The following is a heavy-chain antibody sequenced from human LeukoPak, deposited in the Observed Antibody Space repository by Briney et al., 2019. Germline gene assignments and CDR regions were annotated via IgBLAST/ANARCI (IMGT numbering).Heavy chain of an antibody. CDR3: ARVLRQWLVPFFDY. Sequence: GGSLRLSCAISGFTFSSYSMNWVRQAPGKGLEWVSYISSSSSTIYYADSVKGRFTISRDNAKNSLYLQMNSLRAEDTAVYYCARVLRQWLVPFFDYWGQGTLVTVSS. V-gene: IGHV3-48*01. D-gene: IGHD6-19*01. J-gene: IGHJ4*02. CDR2: ISSSSSTI. CDR1: GFTFSSYS.